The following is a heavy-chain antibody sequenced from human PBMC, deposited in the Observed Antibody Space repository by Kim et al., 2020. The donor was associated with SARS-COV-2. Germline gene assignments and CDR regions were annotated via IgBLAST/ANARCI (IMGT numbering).Heavy chain of an antibody. Sequence: GNGNPTYSQKFQGRFTFTPDTSASTAYMEMSFLRSEDSAVYYCLGGFYFDYWGQGTLVTVSS. J-gene: IGHJ4*02. V-gene: IGHV1-3*01. D-gene: IGHD3-16*01. CDR2: GNGNP. CDR3: LGGFYFDY.